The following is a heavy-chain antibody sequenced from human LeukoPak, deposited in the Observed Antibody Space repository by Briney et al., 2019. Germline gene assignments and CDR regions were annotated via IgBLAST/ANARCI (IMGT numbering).Heavy chain of an antibody. CDR2: ISWNSDSI. CDR1: GFTFSSYW. Sequence: GGSLRLSCAASGFTFSSYWMSWVRQAPGKGLEWVSGISWNSDSIAYVDSVMGRFTISRDNAKNSLYLQMNSLRAEDTAVYYCARTISSSWYYWGQGTLVTVSS. D-gene: IGHD6-13*01. CDR3: ARTISSSWYY. V-gene: IGHV3-20*04. J-gene: IGHJ4*02.